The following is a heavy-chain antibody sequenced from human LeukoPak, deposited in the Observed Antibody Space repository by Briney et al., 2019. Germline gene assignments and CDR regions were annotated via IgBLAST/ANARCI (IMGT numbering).Heavy chain of an antibody. CDR1: GFPHNDHD. J-gene: IGHJ4*02. V-gene: IGHV3-21*01. CDR2: LRRLSYYT. CDR3: GRAFPPLRTSSAGDL. D-gene: IGHD3-16*01. Sequence: GGPLRLPCSASGFPHNDHDMNWPPQAPGKGLEWVSSLRRLSYYTYYGESVKGRFSTSRDNAKNSLYLQMNSLGAEDTATYYCGRAFPPLRTSSAGDLWGQGILVTVSS.